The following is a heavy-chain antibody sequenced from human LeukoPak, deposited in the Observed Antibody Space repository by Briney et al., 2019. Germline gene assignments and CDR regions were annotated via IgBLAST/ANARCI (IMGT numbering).Heavy chain of an antibody. Sequence: SVKVSCKASGGTFSSYAISWVQQAPGQGLEWMGGIIPIFGTANYAQKFQGRVTITADESTSTAYMELSSLRSEDTAVYYCARARPENYYYYYMDVWGKGTTVTVSS. CDR2: IIPIFGTA. V-gene: IGHV1-69*01. J-gene: IGHJ6*03. CDR1: GGTFSSYA. D-gene: IGHD1-14*01. CDR3: ARARPENYYYYYMDV.